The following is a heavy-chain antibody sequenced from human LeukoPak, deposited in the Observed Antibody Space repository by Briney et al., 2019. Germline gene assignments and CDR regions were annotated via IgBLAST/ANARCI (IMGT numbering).Heavy chain of an antibody. D-gene: IGHD1-26*01. J-gene: IGHJ4*02. CDR2: ISGNSGTT. CDR1: GFAFSNYV. CDR3: ARDGTYNGSYFYDY. V-gene: IGHV3-23*01. Sequence: PGGSLRLSCAASGFAFSNYVMNWVRQAPGKGLEWVSAISGNSGTTYYSDSVKGRFAISRDNSMNTLYLQMNGLRTEDTAVYYCARDGTYNGSYFYDYWGQGTLVTVSS.